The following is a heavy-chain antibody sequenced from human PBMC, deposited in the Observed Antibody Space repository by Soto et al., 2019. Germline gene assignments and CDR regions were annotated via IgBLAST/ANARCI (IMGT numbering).Heavy chain of an antibody. CDR2: IYPDDSDT. V-gene: IGHV5-51*01. CDR1: GCTFCRSS. Sequence: GQSLQPSCEGPGCTFCRSSLGRVRQMPGKGLEWMGIIYPDDSDTRYSPSFRGQVTTSVDKSISRAYLQWSSLKASDSAMYFCAIIGSSYNPFDYWGQGTLVTVSA. D-gene: IGHD2-15*01. J-gene: IGHJ4*02. CDR3: AIIGSSYNPFDY.